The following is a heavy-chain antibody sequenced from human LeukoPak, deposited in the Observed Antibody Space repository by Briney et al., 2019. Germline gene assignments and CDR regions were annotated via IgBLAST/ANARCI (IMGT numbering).Heavy chain of an antibody. J-gene: IGHJ4*02. CDR3: ARDTIAYSYDSSGYYPLDY. Sequence: ASVKVSCKASGYTFTSYYMHWVRQAPGHGLEWMGIITPSGGSTRYAQKFQGRVTMTRGTSTSTVYMELSSLRSEDTALYYCARDTIAYSYDSSGYYPLDYWGQGTLVTVSS. D-gene: IGHD3-22*01. CDR1: GYTFTSYY. CDR2: ITPSGGST. V-gene: IGHV1-46*01.